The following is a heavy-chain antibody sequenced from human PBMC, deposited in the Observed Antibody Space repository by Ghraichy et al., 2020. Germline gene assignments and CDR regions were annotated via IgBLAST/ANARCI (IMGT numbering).Heavy chain of an antibody. CDR1: GFTFSSYD. CDR2: IGTAGDT. D-gene: IGHD6-13*01. Sequence: GGSLRLSCAASGFTFSSYDMHWVRQATGKCLEWVSAIGTAGDTYYPGSVKGRFTISRENAKNSLYLQMNSLRAGDTAVYYCARARDRYSSSWYGPDGMDVWGQGTTVTVSS. CDR3: ARARDRYSSSWYGPDGMDV. V-gene: IGHV3-13*01. J-gene: IGHJ6*02.